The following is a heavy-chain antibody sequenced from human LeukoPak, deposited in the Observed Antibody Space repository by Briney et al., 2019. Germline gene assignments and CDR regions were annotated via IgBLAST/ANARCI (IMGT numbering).Heavy chain of an antibody. Sequence: GGSLRLSCAASGFTFSGYSMNWVRQAPGKGLEWVSSISSSSSYIYYADSVKGRFTISRDNAKNSLYLQMNSLRAEDTAVYYCATNDYSNYRVDYWGQGTLVTVSS. V-gene: IGHV3-21*01. CDR3: ATNDYSNYRVDY. J-gene: IGHJ4*02. D-gene: IGHD4-11*01. CDR2: ISSSSSYI. CDR1: GFTFSGYS.